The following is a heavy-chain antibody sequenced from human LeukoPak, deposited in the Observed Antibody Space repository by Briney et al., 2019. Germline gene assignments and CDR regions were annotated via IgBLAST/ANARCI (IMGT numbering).Heavy chain of an antibody. CDR1: GYTFTSYG. J-gene: IGHJ3*02. Sequence: GASVKVSCKASGYTFTSYGISWVRQAPGQGLEWMGWIGAYNGNTNYAQKLQGRVTMTTDTSTSTAYMELRSLRSDDTAVYYCARDRYYDSSAQDAFDIWGQGTMVTVSS. CDR3: ARDRYYDSSAQDAFDI. V-gene: IGHV1-18*01. CDR2: IGAYNGNT. D-gene: IGHD3-22*01.